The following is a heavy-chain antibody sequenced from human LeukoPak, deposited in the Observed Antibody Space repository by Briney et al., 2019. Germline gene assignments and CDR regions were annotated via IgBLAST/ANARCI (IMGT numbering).Heavy chain of an antibody. CDR1: GASISRYY. CDR2: LYYVGST. D-gene: IGHD2-15*01. CDR3: ARSDVVVAATGPSYDYYYYMAV. Sequence: SETLPLTCTVSGASISRYYWSWIRQPPGEVLEWIGYLYYVGSTNYNPSLKSRVTISVDTSKNQFSLKLSSVTAADTAVYYCARSDVVVAATGPSYDYYYYMAVWGKGTTVTVSS. V-gene: IGHV4-59*01. J-gene: IGHJ6*03.